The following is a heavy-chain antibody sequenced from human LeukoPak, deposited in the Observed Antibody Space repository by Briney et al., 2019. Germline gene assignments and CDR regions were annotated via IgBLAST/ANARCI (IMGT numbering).Heavy chain of an antibody. D-gene: IGHD2-21*02. J-gene: IGHJ5*02. Sequence: GGSLRLSCAASGFTFRSYSMNWVRQAPGKGLEWVSYISSSSSTIYYADSVKGRFTISRDNAKNSLYLQMNSLRAEDTAVYYCARAPGLLHKLWFDPWGQGTLVTVSS. V-gene: IGHV3-48*01. CDR3: ARAPGLLHKLWFDP. CDR2: ISSSSSTI. CDR1: GFTFRSYS.